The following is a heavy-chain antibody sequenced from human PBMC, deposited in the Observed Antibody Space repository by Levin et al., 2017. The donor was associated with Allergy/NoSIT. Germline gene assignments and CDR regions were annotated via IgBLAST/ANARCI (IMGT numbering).Heavy chain of an antibody. D-gene: IGHD3-9*01. CDR2: ISYDGRNK. Sequence: GGSLRLSCAASGFTFSSYAMHWVRQAPGKGLEWVAVISYDGRNKYYTDSVKGRFTISRDNSKNTLYLQMYSLRAEDTAVYYCARDWLRYFDWLLGGMDVWGQGTTVTVSS. CDR3: ARDWLRYFDWLLGGMDV. CDR1: GFTFSSYA. J-gene: IGHJ6*02. V-gene: IGHV3-30*04.